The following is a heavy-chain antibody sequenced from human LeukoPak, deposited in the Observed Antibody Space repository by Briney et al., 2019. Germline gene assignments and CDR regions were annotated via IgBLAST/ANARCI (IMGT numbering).Heavy chain of an antibody. J-gene: IGHJ4*02. CDR1: GYILTTYF. CDR3: ARVRGHGDMIDY. V-gene: IGHV1-46*01. CDR2: INPSGGST. D-gene: IGHD3-10*01. Sequence: ASVKVSCKASGYILTTYFMHWVRQPPGQGREWMGFINPSGGSTGYSQKFQGRVTMTRDTSTSKVYMALSSLRSEDTAVYYCARVRGHGDMIDYWGQGTLVTVSS.